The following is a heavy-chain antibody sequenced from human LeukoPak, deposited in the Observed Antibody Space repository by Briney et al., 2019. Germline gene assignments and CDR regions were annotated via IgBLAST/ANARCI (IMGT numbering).Heavy chain of an antibody. CDR1: GFTFSSYA. D-gene: IGHD6-13*01. CDR3: ATNPKQQLIWLAHNYFDS. Sequence: GGSLRLSCAASGFTFSSYAMSWVRQAPGKGLEWVSAISGSGGSTYYADSVKGRFTISRDNSKNTLYLQMNSLRAEDTAVYYCATNPKQQLIWLAHNYFDSWGQGTLVTVSS. J-gene: IGHJ4*02. V-gene: IGHV3-23*01. CDR2: ISGSGGST.